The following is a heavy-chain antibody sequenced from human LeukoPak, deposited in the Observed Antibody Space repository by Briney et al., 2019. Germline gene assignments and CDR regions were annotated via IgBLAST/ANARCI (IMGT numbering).Heavy chain of an antibody. CDR1: GGSISSGGYY. V-gene: IGHV4-30-4*08. CDR2: INHSGST. D-gene: IGHD5-24*01. CDR3: ARRLQDLPNSHRDAFDI. Sequence: PSQTLSLTCTVSGGSISSGGYYWSWIRQPPGKGLEWIGEINHSGSTNYNPSVKSRVTISVDTSKNQFSLKLSSVTAADTAVYYCARRLQDLPNSHRDAFDIWGQGTMVTVSS. J-gene: IGHJ3*02.